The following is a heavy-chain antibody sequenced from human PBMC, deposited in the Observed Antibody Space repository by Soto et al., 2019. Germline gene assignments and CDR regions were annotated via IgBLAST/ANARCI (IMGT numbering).Heavy chain of an antibody. CDR2: ISSSSSYI. J-gene: IGHJ4*02. D-gene: IGHD2-8*01. CDR3: ARDPLYFTNGVCYYFDY. Sequence: EVQLVESGGGLVKPGGSLRLSCAASGFTFSSYSMNWVGQAPGKGLEWVSSISSSSSYIYYADSVKGRFTISRDNAKNSLYLQMNSLRAEDTAVYYCARDPLYFTNGVCYYFDYWGQGTLVTVSS. V-gene: IGHV3-21*01. CDR1: GFTFSSYS.